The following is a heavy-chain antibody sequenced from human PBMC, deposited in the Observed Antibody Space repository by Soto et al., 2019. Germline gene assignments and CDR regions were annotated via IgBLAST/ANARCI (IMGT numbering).Heavy chain of an antibody. CDR1: SVSISNYK. Sequence: SETLSLTCTVSSVSISNYKWSWIRQTPGKGLEWIGYIENSGGTSYNPSLRGRVIMSVGTSPKQFSLKLSSVTAADTAVYYCARGSVVRGVAYYGMDVWGQGTTVTVSS. V-gene: IGHV4-59*12. D-gene: IGHD3-10*01. J-gene: IGHJ6*02. CDR3: ARGSVVRGVAYYGMDV. CDR2: IENSGGT.